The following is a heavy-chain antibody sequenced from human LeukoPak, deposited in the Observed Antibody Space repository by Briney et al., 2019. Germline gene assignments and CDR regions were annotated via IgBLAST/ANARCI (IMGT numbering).Heavy chain of an antibody. CDR1: GGSISSSSYY. D-gene: IGHD4-17*01. J-gene: IGHJ5*02. CDR2: IYYSGST. Sequence: PSETLSLTCTVSGGSISSSSYYWSWIRQPPGKGLEWIGYIYYSGSTYYNPSLKSRVTISVDTSKNQFSLKLSSVTAADTAVYYCARVVTLSPPFNDYGDYDLGGGWFDPWGQGTLVTVSS. V-gene: IGHV4-30-4*01. CDR3: ARVVTLSPPFNDYGDYDLGGGWFDP.